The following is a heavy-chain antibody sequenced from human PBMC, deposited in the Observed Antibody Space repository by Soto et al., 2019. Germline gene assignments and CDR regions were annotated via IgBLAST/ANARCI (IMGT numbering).Heavy chain of an antibody. CDR3: AGSRVSTRFYYVDY. J-gene: IGHJ4*02. D-gene: IGHD2-15*01. CDR1: GFTFSGYA. CDR2: ISYDGTSE. V-gene: IGHV3-30-3*01. Sequence: QVQLVESGGGVVQAGRSLRLSCATSGFTFSGYAMHWVRQAPGKGLEWVTVISYDGTSEYYADSVKGRFTMSRDNSKNTLYLQMNSLRAEDTAVYYCAGSRVSTRFYYVDYWGQGTLATVSS.